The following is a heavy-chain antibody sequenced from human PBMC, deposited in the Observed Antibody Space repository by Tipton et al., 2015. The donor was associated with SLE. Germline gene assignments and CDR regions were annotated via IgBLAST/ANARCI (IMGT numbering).Heavy chain of an antibody. CDR3: ARSYAGDDI. Sequence: TLSLTCTVSGGSISSGSYYWSWIRHPAGKGLEWIGYNYYSGSTHYNPSLKSRVTISVDTSKNQFSLKLSSVTAAETAVYYCARSYAGDDIWGQGTMVTVSS. CDR1: GGSISSGSYY. V-gene: IGHV4-61*10. CDR2: NYYSGST. D-gene: IGHD2-2*01. J-gene: IGHJ3*02.